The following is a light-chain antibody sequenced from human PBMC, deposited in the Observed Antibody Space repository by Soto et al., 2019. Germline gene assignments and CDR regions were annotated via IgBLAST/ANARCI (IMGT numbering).Light chain of an antibody. V-gene: IGKV3-20*01. CDR3: QQYGSSPYT. Sequence: EIVLTQSPGTLSLSPGERATLSCRASQSVSSSYLAWYQQKPGQAPRLLIYDASSRATGIPDRFSGSGSGTDFTLTISRLEPEDFAVYYCQQYGSSPYTFGQGTTVEIK. CDR1: QSVSSSY. J-gene: IGKJ2*01. CDR2: DAS.